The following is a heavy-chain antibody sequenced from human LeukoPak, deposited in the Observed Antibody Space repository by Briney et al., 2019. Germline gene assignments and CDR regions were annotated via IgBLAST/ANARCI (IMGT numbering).Heavy chain of an antibody. Sequence: GGSLRLSCAASGFTFTTYSMNWVRQAPGKGLEWVSYISSSSTTIYYADSVKGRFTISRDSAKNSLYLQMNSLRDEDTAVYYCAMGKVAYWGQGTLVTVSS. CDR2: ISSSSTTI. CDR1: GFTFTTYS. D-gene: IGHD3-10*01. V-gene: IGHV3-48*02. J-gene: IGHJ4*02. CDR3: AMGKVAY.